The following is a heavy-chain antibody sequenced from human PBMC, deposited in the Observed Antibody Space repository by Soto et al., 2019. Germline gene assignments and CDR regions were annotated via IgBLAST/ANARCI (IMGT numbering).Heavy chain of an antibody. CDR3: ARQQLSYYYYYMDV. CDR2: IYYSGST. V-gene: IGHV4-39*01. D-gene: IGHD2-2*01. CDR1: GGSISSSSYY. Sequence: SETLSLTCTVSGGSISSSSYYWGWIRQPPGKGLEWIGSIYYSGSTYYNPSLKSRVTISVDTSKNQFSLKLSSVTAADTAVYYCARQQLSYYYYYMDVWGKGTTVTVSS. J-gene: IGHJ6*03.